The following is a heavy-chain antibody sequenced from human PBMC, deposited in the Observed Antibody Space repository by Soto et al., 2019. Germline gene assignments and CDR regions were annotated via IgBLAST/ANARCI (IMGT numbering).Heavy chain of an antibody. J-gene: IGHJ6*02. V-gene: IGHV3-30-3*01. CDR2: ISYDGSNK. D-gene: IGHD3-10*01. CDR1: GFTFSSYA. CDR3: ARVDYYGSGSYYKTHYYYYGMDV. Sequence: GGSLRLSCAASGFTFSSYAMHWVRQAPGKGLEWVAVISYDGSNKYYADSVKGRFTISRDNSKNTLYLQMNSLRAEDTAVYYCARVDYYGSGSYYKTHYYYYGMDVWGQGTTVTVSS.